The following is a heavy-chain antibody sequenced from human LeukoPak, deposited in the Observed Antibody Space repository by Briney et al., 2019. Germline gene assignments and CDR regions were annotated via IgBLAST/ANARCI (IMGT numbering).Heavy chain of an antibody. CDR3: ARVITYYDFWSGSGYMDV. Sequence: PGGSLRLSCAAAGFTGSSNYMSWVRPGPGNGLEWVSVIFSGGSTYYADSVKGRFTISRDNSKNTLYLQMNSLRAEDTAVYYCARVITYYDFWSGSGYMDVWGKGTTVTVSS. D-gene: IGHD3-3*01. J-gene: IGHJ6*03. V-gene: IGHV3-66*02. CDR1: GFTGSSNY. CDR2: IFSGGST.